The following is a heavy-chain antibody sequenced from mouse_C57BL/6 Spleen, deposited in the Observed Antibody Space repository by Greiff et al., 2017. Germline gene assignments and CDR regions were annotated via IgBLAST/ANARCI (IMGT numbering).Heavy chain of an antibody. CDR3: ARGGSGSPFDY. CDR2: INPYNGDT. J-gene: IGHJ2*01. D-gene: IGHD1-1*01. CDR1: GYSFTGYF. Sequence: SGPELVKPGDSVKISCKASGYSFTGYFMNWVMQSHGKSLEWIGRINPYNGDTFYNQKFKGKATLTVDKSSSTAHMELRSLTSEDSAVYYCARGGSGSPFDYWGQGTTLTVSS. V-gene: IGHV1-20*01.